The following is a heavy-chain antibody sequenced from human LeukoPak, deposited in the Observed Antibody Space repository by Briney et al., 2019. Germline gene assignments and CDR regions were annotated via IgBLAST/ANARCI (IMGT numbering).Heavy chain of an antibody. J-gene: IGHJ4*02. Sequence: PSETLSLTCTLSGGSPSSGSYYWGWIRHPPRNGLEWIRSIYYSGRTYYSPSPKSRVTISVDTSKNQFSLKLGSVTAADTAVYYCATRLIVVVPAAIREYYFDYWGQGTLVTVSS. D-gene: IGHD2-2*02. CDR3: ATRLIVVVPAAIREYYFDY. V-gene: IGHV4-39*01. CDR1: GGSPSSGSYY. CDR2: IYYSGRT.